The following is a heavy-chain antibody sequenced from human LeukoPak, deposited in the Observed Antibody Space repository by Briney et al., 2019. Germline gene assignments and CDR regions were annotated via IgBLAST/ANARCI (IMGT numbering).Heavy chain of an antibody. CDR2: IIVIFGTE. CDR1: GGTFTNYA. Sequence: SVKVSCKASGGTFTNYAFSWVRQAPGQGLERMGGIIVIFGTENYAQKFQGRVTITADESTSTTYMELSSLRPEDTAVYYCARDKAGVLDYWGQGTLVTVSS. D-gene: IGHD6-13*01. CDR3: ARDKAGVLDY. J-gene: IGHJ4*02. V-gene: IGHV1-69*13.